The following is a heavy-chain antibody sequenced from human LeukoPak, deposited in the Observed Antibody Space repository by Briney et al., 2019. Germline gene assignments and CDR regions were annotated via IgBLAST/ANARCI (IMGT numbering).Heavy chain of an antibody. D-gene: IGHD6-19*01. V-gene: IGHV3-30*18. CDR2: ISYDGSNK. J-gene: IGHJ6*02. CDR1: GFTFSSYG. CDR3: AKDRSSGWGDRSSLTYYYYYYGMDV. Sequence: GGSLRLSCAASGFTFSSYGMHWVRQAPGKGLEWVAVISYDGSNKYYADSVKGRFTISRDNSKNTLYLQMNSLRAEDTAVYYCAKDRSSGWGDRSSLTYYYYYYGMDVWGQGTTVTVSS.